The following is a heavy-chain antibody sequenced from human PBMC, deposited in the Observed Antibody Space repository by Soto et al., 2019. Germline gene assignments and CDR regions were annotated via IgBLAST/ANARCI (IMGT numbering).Heavy chain of an antibody. Sequence: QVTLKESGPVLVKPTETLTLTCTVSGFSLSNTRMGVSWIRQPPGKALEWLAHIFSNDEKSYSTSLKSRLTNSQETSKSQVVLSMTNMDPVDTATYYCTRIEKGSATYTWGQGTLVTVSS. CDR3: TRIEKGSATYT. CDR1: GFSLSNTRMG. V-gene: IGHV2-26*01. J-gene: IGHJ5*02. CDR2: IFSNDEK. D-gene: IGHD3-10*01.